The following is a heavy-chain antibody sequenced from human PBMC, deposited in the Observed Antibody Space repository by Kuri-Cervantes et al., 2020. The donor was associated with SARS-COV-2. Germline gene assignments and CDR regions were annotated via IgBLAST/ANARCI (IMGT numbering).Heavy chain of an antibody. CDR2: ISDNGDTT. CDR3: TKPGRGWLLRYYFDS. V-gene: IGHV3-23*01. J-gene: IGHJ4*02. CDR1: GFTFSAYP. D-gene: IGHD3-16*01. Sequence: ETLSLTCAASGFTFSAYPMTWVRQSPGMGLEWVSSISDNGDTTYYTDSVKGRFTISRDNSKKILYLQMNSLRADDTALYYCTKPGRGWLLRYYFDSWGQGSQVTVSS.